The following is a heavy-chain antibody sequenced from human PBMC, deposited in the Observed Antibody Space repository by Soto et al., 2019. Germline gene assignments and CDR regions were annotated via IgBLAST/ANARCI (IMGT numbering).Heavy chain of an antibody. CDR1: GGTFSSYA. CDR2: IIPIFGTA. D-gene: IGHD4-17*01. J-gene: IGHJ6*02. V-gene: IGHV1-69*01. Sequence: QVQLVQSGAEVKKPGSSVKVSCKASGGTFSSYAISWVRQAPGQGLEWMGGIIPIFGTANYAQKFQGRVTITADESTSTAYMELSSLRSEDTAVYYCAGDPEMRETETYGDYYYYYGMDVWGQGTTVTVSS. CDR3: AGDPEMRETETYGDYYYYYGMDV.